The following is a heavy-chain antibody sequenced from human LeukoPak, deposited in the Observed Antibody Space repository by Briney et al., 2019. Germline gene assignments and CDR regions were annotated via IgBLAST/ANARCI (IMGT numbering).Heavy chain of an antibody. V-gene: IGHV4-59*11. J-gene: IGHJ6*02. CDR1: GVSISSHY. Sequence: PSETLSLTCTVSGVSISSHYWSWIRQSPGKGLEWIGYIYYSGSTNYNPSLKSRVAISVDTSKNQFSLKLSSVTAADTAVYYCAREGRDGYPGLGMDVWGQGTTVTVSS. D-gene: IGHD5-24*01. CDR2: IYYSGST. CDR3: AREGRDGYPGLGMDV.